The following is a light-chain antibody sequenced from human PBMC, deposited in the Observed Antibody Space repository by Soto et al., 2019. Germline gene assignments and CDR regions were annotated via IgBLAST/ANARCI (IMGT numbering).Light chain of an antibody. J-gene: IGLJ1*01. CDR2: DVS. CDR3: SSYVGTNSYV. V-gene: IGLV2-8*01. CDR1: SSDVGGYNY. Sequence: QSVLTQPPSASGSPGQSVAISCTGTSSDVGGYNYVSWYQQHPGKAPKLMIYDVSERPSGVPDRFSGSKSGNTASLTVSGLQAEDEADYYCSSYVGTNSYVFGTGTKVTVL.